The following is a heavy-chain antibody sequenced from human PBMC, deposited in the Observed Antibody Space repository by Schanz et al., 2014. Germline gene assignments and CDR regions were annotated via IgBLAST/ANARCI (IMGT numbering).Heavy chain of an antibody. D-gene: IGHD1-1*01. Sequence: VQLLQFGGGVVQPGRSLRLSCAASGFTFRDYYMSWIRQAPGKGLEWVSALSGSGGSTYYADSVKGRFTISRDNSKNTLYLQMNSLRADDTAVYFCARAHGNNWYGKGLDYWGQGTQVTVSS. J-gene: IGHJ4*02. CDR1: GFTFRDYY. CDR3: ARAHGNNWYGKGLDY. V-gene: IGHV3-23*01. CDR2: LSGSGGST.